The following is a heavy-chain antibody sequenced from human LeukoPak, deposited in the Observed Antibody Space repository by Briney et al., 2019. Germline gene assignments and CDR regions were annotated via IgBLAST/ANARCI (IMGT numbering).Heavy chain of an antibody. V-gene: IGHV4-31*03. CDR3: ARSLPAPFSCGWYGFLY. D-gene: IGHD6-19*01. CDR1: GGSISSGGYY. J-gene: IGHJ4*02. Sequence: SQTLSLTCTVSGGSISSGGYYWSWIRQHPGKGLEWIGYIYYSGSTYYNPSLKSRVTISVDTSKNQFSLKLSSVTAADTAVYYCARSLPAPFSCGWYGFLYWGQGTLVTVSS. CDR2: IYYSGST.